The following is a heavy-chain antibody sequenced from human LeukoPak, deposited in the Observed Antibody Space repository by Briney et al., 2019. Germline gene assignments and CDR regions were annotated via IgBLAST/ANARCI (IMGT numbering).Heavy chain of an antibody. CDR2: INPNSGGT. D-gene: IGHD3-3*01. J-gene: IGHJ4*02. CDR1: GYTFTGYY. V-gene: IGHV1-2*02. CDR3: ARVRPYTIFGVVVKSDFDY. Sequence: ASVKVSCKASGYTFTGYYMHWVRQARGQGLEWMGWINPNSGGTNYAQKFQGRVTMTRDTSISTAYMALSRLTSDDTAVYYCARVRPYTIFGVVVKSDFDYWGQGTLVTVSS.